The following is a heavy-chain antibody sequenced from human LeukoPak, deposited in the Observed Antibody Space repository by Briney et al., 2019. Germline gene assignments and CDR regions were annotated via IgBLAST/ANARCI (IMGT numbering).Heavy chain of an antibody. CDR2: ISSSSSYI. D-gene: IGHD6-19*01. J-gene: IGHJ4*02. V-gene: IGHV3-21*01. CDR3: ARDGSGRYEGKFDY. Sequence: GGSLRLSCAASGFTFSSYSMNWVRQAPGKGLEWVSSISSSSSYIYYADSVKGRFTISRDNAKNSLYLQMNSLRAEDTAVYYCARDGSGRYEGKFDYWGQGTLVTVSS. CDR1: GFTFSSYS.